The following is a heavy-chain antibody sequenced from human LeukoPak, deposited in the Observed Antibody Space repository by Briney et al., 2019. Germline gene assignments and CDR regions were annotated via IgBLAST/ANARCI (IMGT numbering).Heavy chain of an antibody. CDR1: GFTFSSYE. V-gene: IGHV3-48*03. D-gene: IGHD4-17*01. J-gene: IGHJ4*02. Sequence: GGSLRLSCAASGFTFSSYEMNWVRQAPGEGLGWVSYISSSGSTIYYADSVKGRFTISRDNAKNSLYLKMNSLRAEDTAVYYCAPPTVTTGYWGQGTLVTVSS. CDR2: ISSSGSTI. CDR3: APPTVTTGY.